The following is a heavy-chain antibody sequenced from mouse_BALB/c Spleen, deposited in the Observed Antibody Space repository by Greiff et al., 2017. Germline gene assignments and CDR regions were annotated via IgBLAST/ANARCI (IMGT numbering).Heavy chain of an antibody. CDR3: AREVIYYGYDGYAMDY. J-gene: IGHJ4*01. D-gene: IGHD2-2*01. Sequence: QVQLQQSGPGLVAPSQSLSITCTVSGFSLTGYGVNWVRQPPGKGLEWLGMIWGDGSTDYNSALKSRLSISKDNSKSQVFLKMNSLQTDDTARYYCAREVIYYGYDGYAMDYWGQGTSVTVSS. CDR2: IWGDGST. V-gene: IGHV2-6-7*01. CDR1: GFSLTGYG.